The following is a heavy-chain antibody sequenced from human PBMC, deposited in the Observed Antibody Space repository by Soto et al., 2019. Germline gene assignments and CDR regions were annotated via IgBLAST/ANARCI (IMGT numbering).Heavy chain of an antibody. V-gene: IGHV1-69*08. CDR2: IIPILGIA. J-gene: IGHJ3*02. CDR1: GGTFSSYT. CDR3: ARDSGYCSGASCYSLGHNAFDI. Sequence: QVQLVQSGAEVQKPGSSVKVSCKASGGTFSSYTISWVRQAPGQGLEWRGRIIPILGIANYAQKFQGRVKITADKSTSTAYMELSSRRSEDTAMYYCARDSGYCSGASCYSLGHNAFDIWGQGTMVTVSS. D-gene: IGHD2-15*01.